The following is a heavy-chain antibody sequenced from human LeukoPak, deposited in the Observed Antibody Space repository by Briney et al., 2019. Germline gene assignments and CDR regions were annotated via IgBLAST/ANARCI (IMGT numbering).Heavy chain of an antibody. CDR3: ARDLLTYYYDSRGAFDI. V-gene: IGHV3-30*02. D-gene: IGHD3-22*01. J-gene: IGHJ3*02. CDR1: GFTFSHYG. Sequence: GGSLRLSCAASGFTFSHYGMHWVRQAPGKGLDWVAFIRYDGSNNYYADSVKGRFTISRDNAKNSLYLQMNSLRAEDTAVYYCARDLLTYYYDSRGAFDIWGQGTMVTVSS. CDR2: IRYDGSNN.